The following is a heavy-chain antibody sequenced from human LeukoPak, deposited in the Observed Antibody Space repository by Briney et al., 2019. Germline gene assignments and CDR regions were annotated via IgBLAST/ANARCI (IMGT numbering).Heavy chain of an antibody. V-gene: IGHV1-8*01. Sequence: ASVKVSCKASGYTFTNYDINWVRQATGQGLEWMGWMNPKSGNTGYAQKLQGRVTMTRDTSISTAYMELRSLRSDDTAVYYCARLQAQYCSSTSCYLGGDLYYYYYMDVWGKGTTVTVSS. D-gene: IGHD2-2*01. CDR3: ARLQAQYCSSTSCYLGGDLYYYYYMDV. CDR1: GYTFTNYD. CDR2: MNPKSGNT. J-gene: IGHJ6*03.